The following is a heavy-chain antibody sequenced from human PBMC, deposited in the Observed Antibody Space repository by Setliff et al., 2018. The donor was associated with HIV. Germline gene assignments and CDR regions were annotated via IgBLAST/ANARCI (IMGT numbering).Heavy chain of an antibody. CDR3: ARRPSPYYYYDSSGYSGGNVDY. Sequence: SETLSLTCAVYGGAFNDYYWNWIRQPPGEGLQWIGEINHSGNINYNPSLRSRVTMSVDTSKKQFSLKLSSVTAADTAVYYCARRPSPYYYYDSSGYSGGNVDYWGQGTLVTVSS. CDR1: GGAFNDYY. V-gene: IGHV4-34*01. D-gene: IGHD3-22*01. J-gene: IGHJ4*02. CDR2: INHSGNI.